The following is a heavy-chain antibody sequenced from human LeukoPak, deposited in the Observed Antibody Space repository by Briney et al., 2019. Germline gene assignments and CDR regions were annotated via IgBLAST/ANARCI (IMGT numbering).Heavy chain of an antibody. CDR3: AVLSTVTTVPYKADFYGMDV. V-gene: IGHV3-21*01. Sequence: GGSLRLSCAASGFTFSSYSMNWVRQAPGKGLEWVSSISSSSSYIYYADSVKGRFTISRDNAKNSLYLQMNSLRAEDTAVYYCAVLSTVTTVPYKADFYGMDVWGQGTTVTVSS. CDR1: GFTFSSYS. D-gene: IGHD4-17*01. J-gene: IGHJ6*02. CDR2: ISSSSSYI.